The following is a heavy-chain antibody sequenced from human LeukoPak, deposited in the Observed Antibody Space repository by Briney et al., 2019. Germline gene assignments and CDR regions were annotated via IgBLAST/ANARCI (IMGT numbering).Heavy chain of an antibody. J-gene: IGHJ3*02. CDR3: ARWLAAELAASALDI. Sequence: ASVKVSCKASGYTFTSYGISWVRQAPGQGLEWMGWISAYNGNTNYAQKLQGRVTMTTDTSTSTAYMELRSLRSDDTAVYYCARWLAAELAASALDIWGQGTMVTVSS. D-gene: IGHD6-13*01. CDR1: GYTFTSYG. V-gene: IGHV1-18*01. CDR2: ISAYNGNT.